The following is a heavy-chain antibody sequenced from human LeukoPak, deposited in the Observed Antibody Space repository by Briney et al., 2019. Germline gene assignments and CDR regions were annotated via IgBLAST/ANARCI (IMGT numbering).Heavy chain of an antibody. D-gene: IGHD3-10*01. V-gene: IGHV1-3*01. Sequence: ASVKVSRKASGYTFNDYAIHWVRQAPGQTLEWMGYINSGNGNIVYSQRFQGRLTFTGDTSATTAYMELSSLRSEDTAVYYCARDSCAGSCYDYWGQGTLVTVSS. CDR1: GYTFNDYA. CDR2: INSGNGNI. CDR3: ARDSCAGSCYDY. J-gene: IGHJ4*02.